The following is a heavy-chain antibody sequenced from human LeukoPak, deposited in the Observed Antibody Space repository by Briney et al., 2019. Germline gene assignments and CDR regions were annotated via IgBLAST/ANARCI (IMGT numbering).Heavy chain of an antibody. CDR2: IYTSGST. CDR3: ARQNYGSAPLRY. CDR1: GGSIFSGSYY. J-gene: IGHJ4*02. Sequence: SQTLSLTCTVSGGSIFSGSYYWSWIRQPAGKGLEWIGRIYTSGSTNYNPSLKSRVTISVDTSKNQFSLKLSSVTAADTAVYFCARQNYGSAPLRYWGQGTLVTVSS. V-gene: IGHV4-61*02. D-gene: IGHD3-10*01.